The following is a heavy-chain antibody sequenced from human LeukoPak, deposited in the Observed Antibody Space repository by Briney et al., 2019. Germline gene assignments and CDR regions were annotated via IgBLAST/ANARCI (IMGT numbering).Heavy chain of an antibody. D-gene: IGHD2/OR15-2a*01. J-gene: IGHJ4*02. Sequence: ASVKVSCKVSGYTLTELSMHWVRQAPGKGLEWMGGFDPEDGETIYAQKFQGRVTMTRNTSISTAYMELSSLRSEDTAVYYCARIDPPDYWGQGTLVTVSS. CDR1: GYTLTELS. CDR3: ARIDPPDY. CDR2: FDPEDGET. V-gene: IGHV1-24*01.